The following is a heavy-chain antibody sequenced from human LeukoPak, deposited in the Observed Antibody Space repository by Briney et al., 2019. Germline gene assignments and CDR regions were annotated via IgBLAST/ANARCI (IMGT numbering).Heavy chain of an antibody. V-gene: IGHV1-3*01. CDR3: ARDSIWGSGTYGFDY. Sequence: ASVRVSCKASGYTFTSYLIHWVRQAPGQRLEWMGWINVGNDNTKYSQNFQGRVTITRDTSASTAYMELSSLRSEDTAVYYCARDSIWGSGTYGFDYWGQGALVTVSS. D-gene: IGHD1-26*01. CDR2: INVGNDNT. CDR1: GYTFTSYL. J-gene: IGHJ4*02.